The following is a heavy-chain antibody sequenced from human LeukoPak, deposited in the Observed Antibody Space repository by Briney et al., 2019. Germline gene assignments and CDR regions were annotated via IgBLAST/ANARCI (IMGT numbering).Heavy chain of an antibody. V-gene: IGHV1-18*01. J-gene: IGHJ2*01. CDR2: ISAYNGNT. D-gene: IGHD4-17*01. CDR1: GYTFTSYG. Sequence: ASVKVSCKASGYTFTSYGISWVRQAPGQGLEWMGWISAYNGNTNYAQKLQGRVTMTTDTSTSTAYMELRSLRSDDTAVYYCARVPYGLKGVYWYFDLWGRGTLVTVSS. CDR3: ARVPYGLKGVYWYFDL.